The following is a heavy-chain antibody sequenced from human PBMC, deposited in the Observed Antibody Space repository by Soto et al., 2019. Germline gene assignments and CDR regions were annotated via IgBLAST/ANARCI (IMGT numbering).Heavy chain of an antibody. CDR2: INPSGGST. CDR3: ARDRSPAYSSGWYYFDY. D-gene: IGHD6-19*01. CDR1: GYTFTNYY. V-gene: IGHV1-46*01. Sequence: GASVKVSCKASGYTFTNYYMHWVRQAPGQGLEWMGIINPSGGSTSYAQKFQGRVTMTRDTSTSTVYMELSSLRSEDTAVYYCARDRSPAYSSGWYYFDYWGQGTLVTVSS. J-gene: IGHJ4*02.